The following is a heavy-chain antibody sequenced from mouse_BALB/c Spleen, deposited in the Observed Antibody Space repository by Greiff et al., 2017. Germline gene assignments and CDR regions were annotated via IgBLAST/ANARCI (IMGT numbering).Heavy chain of an antibody. CDR2: IWSGGST. J-gene: IGHJ3*01. D-gene: IGHD1-1*01. V-gene: IGHV2-2*02. Sequence: QVHLQQSGPGLVQPSQSLSITCTVSGFSLTSYGVHWVRQSPGKGLEWLGVIWSGGSTDYNAAFISRLSISKDNSKSQVFFKMNSLQANDTAIYYCARGDYYGSSPWFAYWGQGTLVTVSA. CDR1: GFSLTSYG. CDR3: ARGDYYGSSPWFAY.